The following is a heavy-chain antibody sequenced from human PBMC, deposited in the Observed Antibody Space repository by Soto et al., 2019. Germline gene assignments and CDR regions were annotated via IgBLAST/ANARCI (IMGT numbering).Heavy chain of an antibody. Sequence: PGGSLRLSCAASGFTFSSYGMHWVRQAPGKGLEWVAVIWYDGSNKYYADSVKGRFTISRDNSKNTLYLQMNSLRAEDTAVYYCARGNTPDFWSGYIDYWGQGTLVTVSS. D-gene: IGHD3-3*01. CDR1: GFTFSSYG. CDR3: ARGNTPDFWSGYIDY. J-gene: IGHJ4*02. V-gene: IGHV3-33*01. CDR2: IWYDGSNK.